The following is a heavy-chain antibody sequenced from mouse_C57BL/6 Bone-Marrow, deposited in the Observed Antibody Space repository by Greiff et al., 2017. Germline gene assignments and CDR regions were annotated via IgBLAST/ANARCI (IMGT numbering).Heavy chain of an antibody. Sequence: EVQLQQSVAELVRPGASVKLSCTASGFNIKNTYMHWVKQRPEQGLEWIGRIDPANGNTKYAPKFQGKATITADTSSNTAYLQLSSLTSEDTAIYYCAIITTVVATGGYYAMDYWGQGTSVTVSS. CDR3: AIITTVVATGGYYAMDY. CDR2: IDPANGNT. J-gene: IGHJ4*01. CDR1: GFNIKNTY. V-gene: IGHV14-3*01. D-gene: IGHD1-1*01.